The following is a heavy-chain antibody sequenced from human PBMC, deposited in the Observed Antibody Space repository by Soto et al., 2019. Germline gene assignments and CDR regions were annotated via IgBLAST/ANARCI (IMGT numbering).Heavy chain of an antibody. V-gene: IGHV1-8*01. CDR1: GYNFTNFD. J-gene: IGHJ4*01. D-gene: IGHD2-15*01. CDR2: MNPSSGET. CDR3: ARLAEYCNGIKCYSNFDF. Sequence: ASVKVSCKTSGYNFTNFDINWVRQAPGRRLVWMGWMNPSSGETGSAQNFQGRVTMTRDISTRTFFMQLTSLRSEDTAIYYCARLAEYCNGIKCYSNFDFWGRGTQVTVSS.